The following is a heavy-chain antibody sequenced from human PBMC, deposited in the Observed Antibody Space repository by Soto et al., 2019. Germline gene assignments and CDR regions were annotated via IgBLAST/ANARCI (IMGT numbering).Heavy chain of an antibody. CDR1: GYTFTSYA. V-gene: IGHV1-3*01. Sequence: ASVKVSCKASGYTFTSYAMHWVRQAPGQRLEWMGWINAGNGNTKYSQKFQGRVTITRDTSASTAYMELSSLRSEDTAVYYCASHIVVPAAPPEYYYYGMDVWGQGTTVTVSS. D-gene: IGHD2-2*01. CDR2: INAGNGNT. CDR3: ASHIVVPAAPPEYYYYGMDV. J-gene: IGHJ6*02.